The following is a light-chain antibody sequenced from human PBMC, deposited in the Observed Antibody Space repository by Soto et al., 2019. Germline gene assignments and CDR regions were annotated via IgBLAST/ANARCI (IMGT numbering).Light chain of an antibody. CDR1: QSVRNN. CDR2: GAS. CDR3: QQSGSSPWT. V-gene: IGKV3-15*01. J-gene: IGKJ1*01. Sequence: EIVMTQSPATLSVSPGERVTVPCRASQSVRNNLAWYQQKPGQAPRLLIHGASTRATDIPARFSGSGYGTEFTLTISSLQSEDFAVYFCQQSGSSPWTFGQGTKVEIK.